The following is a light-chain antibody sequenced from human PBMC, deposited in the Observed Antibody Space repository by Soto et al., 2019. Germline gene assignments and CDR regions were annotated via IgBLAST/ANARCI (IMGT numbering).Light chain of an antibody. V-gene: IGKV3-20*01. CDR2: CGS. CDR3: QQYASSPPT. Sequence: EIVLTQSPGTLSLSPGERATLSCRASQSVGNNYLAWSQQKPGQAPRLLIYCGSNRATGIQDRFSGSGAGTDLTLTIRRLEHEACAVYYCQQYASSPPTFGQGTKVEIK. CDR1: QSVGNNY. J-gene: IGKJ1*01.